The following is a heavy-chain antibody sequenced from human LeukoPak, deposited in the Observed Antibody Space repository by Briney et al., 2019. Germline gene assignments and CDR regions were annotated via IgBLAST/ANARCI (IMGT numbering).Heavy chain of an antibody. J-gene: IGHJ4*02. CDR3: ARLRYSYGPGDFDY. D-gene: IGHD5-18*01. CDR1: GFTFSSCA. CDR2: ISGSGGST. V-gene: IGHV3-23*01. Sequence: PGGSLRLSCAASGFTFSSCAMSWVRQAPGKGLEWVSAISGSGGSTYYADSVKGRFTISRDNSKNTLYLQMNSLRAEDTAVYYCARLRYSYGPGDFDYWGQGTLVTVSS.